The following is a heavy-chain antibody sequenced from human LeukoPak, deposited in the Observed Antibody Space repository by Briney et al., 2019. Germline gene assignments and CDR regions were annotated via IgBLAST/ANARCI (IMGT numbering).Heavy chain of an antibody. CDR3: ARDHTGPQDY. V-gene: IGHV3-74*01. CDR2: INRDGSTT. Sequence: PGGSQRLFCAASGFTLSSYWVHWVRQAPGKGLVWVARINRDGSTTTYADSVKGRFSISRDNAKNTLYMQMNSLRAEDTAVYYCARDHTGPQDYWGEGPLLTVSS. CDR1: GFTLSSYW. J-gene: IGHJ4*02. D-gene: IGHD4-17*01.